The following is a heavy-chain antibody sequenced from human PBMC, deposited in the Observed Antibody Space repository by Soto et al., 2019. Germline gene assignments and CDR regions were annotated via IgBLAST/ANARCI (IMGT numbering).Heavy chain of an antibody. CDR1: EFTFSSYW. Sequence: PGGSLRLSCVASEFTFSSYWMSWVRQATGKGLEWVAVISYDGFSKNYAESVKGRFTIVRDNSENSVFLQMNSLRVEDTAVYFCARDVHCPITGCWGTSIDYWGQGILVTVSS. V-gene: IGHV3-30-3*01. CDR2: ISYDGFSK. D-gene: IGHD2-2*01. J-gene: IGHJ4*01. CDR3: ARDVHCPITGCWGTSIDY.